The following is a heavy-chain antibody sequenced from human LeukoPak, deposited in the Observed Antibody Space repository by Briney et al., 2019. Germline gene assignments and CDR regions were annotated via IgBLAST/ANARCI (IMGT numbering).Heavy chain of an antibody. D-gene: IGHD3-22*01. CDR3: ARCQSKYFYDRGGFDI. CDR1: GGSISTYF. V-gene: IGHV4-59*01. J-gene: IGHJ3*02. Sequence: PSETLSRTCTVSGGSISTYFWTWIRQPPGKGLEWIGNIYYSGSTNYRPSLKSRATISVDTSRNQFSLRLSSVTAADTAVYYCARCQSKYFYDRGGFDIWGQGTMVTVSS. CDR2: IYYSGST.